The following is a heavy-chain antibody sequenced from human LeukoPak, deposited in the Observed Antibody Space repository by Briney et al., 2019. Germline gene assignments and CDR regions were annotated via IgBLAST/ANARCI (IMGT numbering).Heavy chain of an antibody. J-gene: IGHJ4*02. Sequence: GGSLRLSCAASGFTFSSYEMNWVRQAPGKGLEWVSYISSSGSTIYYADSVKGRFTISRDNAKNSLYLQMNSLRAGDTAVYYCARDRSQWELLSYFDYWGQGTLVTVSS. D-gene: IGHD1-26*01. CDR1: GFTFSSYE. V-gene: IGHV3-48*03. CDR3: ARDRSQWELLSYFDY. CDR2: ISSSGSTI.